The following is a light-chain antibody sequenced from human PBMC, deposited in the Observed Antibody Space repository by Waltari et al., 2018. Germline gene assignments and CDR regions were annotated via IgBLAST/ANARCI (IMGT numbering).Light chain of an antibody. J-gene: IGKJ2*01. CDR3: QQYNNYPYT. V-gene: IGKV1-5*03. CDR2: KAS. CDR1: QSISSW. Sequence: IQMTPSPSTLSASVGDRVTITCRASQSISSWLAWYQQKPGKAPKLLIYKASTLESGVPSRFSGSGSGTEFTLTISSLQPDDFATYYCQQYNNYPYTFGQGTRLEIK.